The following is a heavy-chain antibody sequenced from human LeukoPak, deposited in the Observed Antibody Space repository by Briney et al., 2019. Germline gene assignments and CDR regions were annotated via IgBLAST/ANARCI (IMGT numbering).Heavy chain of an antibody. Sequence: SETLSLTCTVSGGSISSYYWSWIRQPPGKGLEWIGYIYYSGSTNYNPSLKSRVTISVDTSKNQFSLKLSSVTAADTAVYYCARGRGGWSAYYFDYWGQGTLVTVSS. D-gene: IGHD6-19*01. J-gene: IGHJ4*02. CDR2: IYYSGST. CDR1: GGSISSYY. CDR3: ARGRGGWSAYYFDY. V-gene: IGHV4-59*08.